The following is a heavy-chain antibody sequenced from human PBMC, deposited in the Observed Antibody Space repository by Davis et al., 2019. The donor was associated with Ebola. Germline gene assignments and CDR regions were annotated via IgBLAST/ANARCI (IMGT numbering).Heavy chain of an antibody. CDR3: ARGGGATWD. V-gene: IGHV3-7*03. J-gene: IGHJ4*02. CDR2: IKQDGSEE. D-gene: IGHD1-26*01. Sequence: GGSLRLSCAASGFTSSSYWMSWVRQAPGKGLEWVANIKQDGSEEYYVDSVKGRFTISRDNAKNSLYLQMNSLRVEDTAVYYCARGGGATWDWGQGTLVTVSS. CDR1: GFTSSSYW.